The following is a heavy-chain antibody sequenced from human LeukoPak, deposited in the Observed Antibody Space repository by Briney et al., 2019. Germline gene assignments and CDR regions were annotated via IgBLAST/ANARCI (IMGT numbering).Heavy chain of an antibody. CDR2: IVVGSGNT. J-gene: IGHJ4*02. Sequence: GTSVKVSCKASGFTFTSSAMQWGRQARGQRLEWIGWIVVGSGNTNYAQKFQERVTITRDMSTSTAYMELSSLRSEDTAVYYCAARIAAGGLFDYWGQGTLVTVSS. CDR3: AARIAAGGLFDY. D-gene: IGHD6-13*01. CDR1: GFTFTSSA. V-gene: IGHV1-58*02.